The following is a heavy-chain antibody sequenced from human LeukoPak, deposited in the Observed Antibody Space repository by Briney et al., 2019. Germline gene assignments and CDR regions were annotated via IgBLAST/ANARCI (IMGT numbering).Heavy chain of an antibody. V-gene: IGHV3-7*01. CDR3: ARDLLIDYYYMDV. D-gene: IGHD2-8*01. CDR1: GFTFSSYW. CDR2: IKQDGSEK. J-gene: IGHJ6*03. Sequence: SGGSLRLSCAASGFTFSSYWMSWVRQAPGKGLEWVANIKQDGSEKYYVDSVKGRFTISRDNAKNSLYLQMNSLRAEDTAVYYCARDLLIDYYYMDVWGKGTTVTVSS.